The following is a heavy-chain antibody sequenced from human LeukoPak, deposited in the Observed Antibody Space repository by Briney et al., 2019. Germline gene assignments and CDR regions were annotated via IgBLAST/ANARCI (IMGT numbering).Heavy chain of an antibody. CDR3: AKGPTAAMVSY. CDR1: GFTFSSYA. J-gene: IGHJ4*02. V-gene: IGHV3-23*01. Sequence: GGSLRLSCAASGFTFSSYAMSWVRQAPGKGLEWVSAISGSGGSTYYADSVKGRLTISRDNSKNTLYLQMNSLRAEDTAVYYCAKGPTAAMVSYWGQGTLVTVSS. D-gene: IGHD2-2*01. CDR2: ISGSGGST.